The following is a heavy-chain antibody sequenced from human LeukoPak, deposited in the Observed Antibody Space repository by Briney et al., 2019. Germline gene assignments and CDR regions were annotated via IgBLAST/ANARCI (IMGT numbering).Heavy chain of an antibody. Sequence: GASVKLSCKASGYTFTGHYMHWVRQAPGQGLEWMGWINPNSGGTNYAQKFQGRVTMTRGTSISTAYMELSRLRSDDTAVYYCARGRSTGYPYYFEYWGQGTLVTVSS. CDR1: GYTFTGHY. V-gene: IGHV1-2*02. CDR2: INPNSGGT. J-gene: IGHJ4*02. CDR3: ARGRSTGYPYYFEY. D-gene: IGHD5-12*01.